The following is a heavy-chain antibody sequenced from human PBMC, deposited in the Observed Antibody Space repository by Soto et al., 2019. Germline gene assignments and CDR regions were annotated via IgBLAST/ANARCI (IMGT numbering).Heavy chain of an antibody. V-gene: IGHV3-21*01. CDR2: ISSSSSYI. D-gene: IGHD2-2*01. CDR1: GFTFSSYS. Sequence: GGSLRLSCAASGFTFSSYSMNWVRQAPGKGLEWVSSISSSSSYIYYADSVKGRFTISRDNAKKSLYLQMNSLRAEDTAVYYCAGRSYCSSTSCPFDYWGQGTLVTVSS. J-gene: IGHJ4*02. CDR3: AGRSYCSSTSCPFDY.